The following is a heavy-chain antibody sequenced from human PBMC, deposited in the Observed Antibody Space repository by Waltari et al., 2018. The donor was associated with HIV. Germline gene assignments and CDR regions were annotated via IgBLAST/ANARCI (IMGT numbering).Heavy chain of an antibody. V-gene: IGHV3-74*03. D-gene: IGHD5-12*01. CDR1: GFTFSRYW. CDR2: INSDGSST. Sequence: EVQLVESGGGLVEPGGALSLSCAASGFTFSRYWMPWVRHTPGKGLVWVSGINSDGSSTKYADSVKDRFIISRDNAKNTLYLQMNTLRDEDTAVYYCTRVPEVEMATIWYFDLWGRGTLVTVSS. CDR3: TRVPEVEMATIWYFDL. J-gene: IGHJ2*01.